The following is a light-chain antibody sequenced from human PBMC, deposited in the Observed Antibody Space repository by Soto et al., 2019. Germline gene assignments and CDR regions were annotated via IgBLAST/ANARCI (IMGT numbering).Light chain of an antibody. CDR2: EVS. CDR3: SSYAGSNTVV. J-gene: IGLJ3*02. CDR1: SSDVGGHNC. V-gene: IGLV2-8*01. Sequence: QSALTQPPSASGSPGQSVTISCTGTSSDVGGHNCVSWYQQHPGKAPKLMSYEVSKRPSGVPDRFSGSKSGNTASLTVSGLQAEDEADYYCSSYAGSNTVVFGGGTKVTVL.